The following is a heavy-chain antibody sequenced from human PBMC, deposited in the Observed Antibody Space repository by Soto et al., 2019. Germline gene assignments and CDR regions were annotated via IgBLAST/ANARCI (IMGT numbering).Heavy chain of an antibody. D-gene: IGHD6-19*01. CDR1: GGSVSSNTAA. J-gene: IGHJ4*02. Sequence: PSPTLSLTASISGGSVSSNTAAWNWIRSSPSRGLEWLGRTYYRSNWRHDYAVSVKSRITVNPDTSKNHFSLQLNSVTPDDTAVYHCERGVAGRGFDIWGQGTLVTVSS. CDR2: TYYRSNWRH. V-gene: IGHV6-1*01. CDR3: ERGVAGRGFDI.